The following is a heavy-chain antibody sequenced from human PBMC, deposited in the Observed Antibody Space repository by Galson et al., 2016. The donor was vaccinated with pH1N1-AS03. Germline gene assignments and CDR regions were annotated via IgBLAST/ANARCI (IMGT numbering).Heavy chain of an antibody. CDR2: INPNNGVT. Sequence: SGYIFTDFYVHWVRQAPGQGLEWMGWINPNNGVTNYAQKFQAWVTMTGDTSISTAYLELYGLKSDDTAVYYCARDPRGPCSSATCATTYYFGMDVWGQGTTVIVSS. CDR3: ARDPRGPCSSATCATTYYFGMDV. D-gene: IGHD2/OR15-2a*01. V-gene: IGHV1-2*04. CDR1: GYIFTDFY. J-gene: IGHJ6*02.